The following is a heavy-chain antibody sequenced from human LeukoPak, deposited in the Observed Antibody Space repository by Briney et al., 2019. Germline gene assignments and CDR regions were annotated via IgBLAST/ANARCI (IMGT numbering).Heavy chain of an antibody. J-gene: IGHJ4*02. CDR2: IYYTGSGST. V-gene: IGHV4-59*08. CDR1: GGSISPYY. D-gene: IGHD3-10*01. CDR3: ARGSLSLDYYGSGSLSHPLDY. Sequence: PSETLSLTCTVSGGSISPYYWSWIRQPPGKGLEWIGYIYYTGSGSTSHNPSLKSRVTISVDTSKNQFSLNLNSVTAADTAVYYCARGSLSLDYYGSGSLSHPLDYWGQGTLVTVSS.